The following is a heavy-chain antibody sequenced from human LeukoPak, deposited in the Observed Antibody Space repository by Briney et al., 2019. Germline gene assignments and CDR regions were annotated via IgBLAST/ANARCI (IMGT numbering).Heavy chain of an antibody. CDR2: IHYTGSI. J-gene: IGHJ4*02. V-gene: IGHV4-59*08. CDR3: AKYGGSPANYFDY. Sequence: PSETLSLTCTVSGDSISAYYWSWARQPPGKGLEWIAYIHYTGSINYNPSLKSRVTISMGTSKSQFSLHVNSVTAADTAVYYCAKYGGSPANYFDYWGRGTLVTVSS. D-gene: IGHD1-26*01. CDR1: GDSISAYY.